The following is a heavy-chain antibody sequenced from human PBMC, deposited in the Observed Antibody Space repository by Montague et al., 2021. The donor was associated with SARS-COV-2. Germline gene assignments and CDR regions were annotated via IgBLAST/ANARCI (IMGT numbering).Heavy chain of an antibody. J-gene: IGHJ5*01. CDR3: ARMGEWYVAF. D-gene: IGHD3-3*01. CDR1: GGSIGSWAYY. V-gene: IGHV4-30-4*08. CDR2: TYNTGST. Sequence: TLSLTCTVSGGSIGSWAYYWSWIRQPPGKGLEWIANTYNTGSTNYNPSLVSRVSVSVDTSKNQISLRLSSVTAADTAVYYCARMGEWYVAFWGHGTLVTVSS.